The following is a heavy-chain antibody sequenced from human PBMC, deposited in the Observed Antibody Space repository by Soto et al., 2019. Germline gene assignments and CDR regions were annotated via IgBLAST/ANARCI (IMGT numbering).Heavy chain of an antibody. CDR3: AKADGYTYYYDSSMRAFDI. J-gene: IGHJ3*02. D-gene: IGHD3-22*01. Sequence: GGSLRLSCAASGFTFSSYAMSWVRQAPGKGLEWVSAISGSGGSTYYADSVKGRFTISRDNSKNTLYLQMNSLRAEDTAVYYCAKADGYTYYYDSSMRAFDIWGQGTMVTVSS. V-gene: IGHV3-23*01. CDR1: GFTFSSYA. CDR2: ISGSGGST.